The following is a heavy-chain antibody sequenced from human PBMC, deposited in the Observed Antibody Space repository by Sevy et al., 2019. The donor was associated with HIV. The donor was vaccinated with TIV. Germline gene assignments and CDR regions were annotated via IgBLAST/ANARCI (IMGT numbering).Heavy chain of an antibody. D-gene: IGHD3-10*01. V-gene: IGHV3-53*01. J-gene: IGHJ6*02. CDR1: GFTVSSNY. CDR3: ARDYGSGSPQKYYYYGMDV. CDR2: IYSGGST. Sequence: GGSLRLSCAASGFTVSSNYMSWVRQAPGKGLEWVSVIYSGGSTYYSDSVKGRFTISRENSKNKLYLQMNSLRAEDTAVYYCARDYGSGSPQKYYYYGMDVWGQGTTVTVSS.